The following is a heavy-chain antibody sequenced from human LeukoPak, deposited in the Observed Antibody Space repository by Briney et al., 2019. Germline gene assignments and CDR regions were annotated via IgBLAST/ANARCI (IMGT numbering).Heavy chain of an antibody. D-gene: IGHD6-13*01. V-gene: IGHV1-69*05. CDR1: GGTFSSYA. CDR3: ARDGGSSWYGIDY. J-gene: IGHJ4*02. CDR2: IIPIFGTA. Sequence: SVKVSCKASGGTFSSYAISWVRQAPGQGLEWMGRIIPIFGTANYAQKFQGRVTITTDESTSTAYMELRSLRSDDTAVYYCARDGGSSWYGIDYWGQGTLVTVSS.